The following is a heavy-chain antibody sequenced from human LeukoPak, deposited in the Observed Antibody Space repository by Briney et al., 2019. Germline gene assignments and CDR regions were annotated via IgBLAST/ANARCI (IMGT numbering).Heavy chain of an antibody. CDR3: ATRHIVGATSWFDP. D-gene: IGHD1-26*01. V-gene: IGHV4-4*09. J-gene: IGHJ5*02. CDR1: GGSISGYY. CDR2: IYTSGST. Sequence: SETLSLTCTVTGGSISGYYWSWLRQPPGKGLEWIGYIYTSGSTKYNPSLKSRVTISVDTSKNQCSLKLSSVTAADTAVYYCATRHIVGATSWFDPWGQGTLVTVSS.